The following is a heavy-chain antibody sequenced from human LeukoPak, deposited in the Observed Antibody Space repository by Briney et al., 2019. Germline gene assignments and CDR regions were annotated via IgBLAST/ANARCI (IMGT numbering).Heavy chain of an antibody. V-gene: IGHV4-61*02. CDR1: GGSISSGSYY. J-gene: IGHJ5*02. D-gene: IGHD5-24*01. CDR2: MYTSGST. Sequence: NPSQTLSLTCTVSGGSISSGSYYWSWIRQPAGKGLEWIGRMYTSGSTNYNPSLKSRVTISVDTSKNQFSLKLSSVTAADTAVYYCARDNSVRDEAWWFNPWGQGTLVTVSS. CDR3: ARDNSVRDEAWWFNP.